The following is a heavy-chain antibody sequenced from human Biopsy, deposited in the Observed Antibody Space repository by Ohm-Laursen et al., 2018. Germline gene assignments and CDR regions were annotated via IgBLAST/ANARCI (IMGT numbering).Heavy chain of an antibody. V-gene: IGHV3-11*01. CDR1: GFTFSDYY. Sequence: SLRLSCAASGFTFSDYYMSWFRHAPGKGLEWLSYLSSRGSNIYYADSVKARFTVSRDNANNSLFQQMNNLRAEDTAVYYCARFPDFWSGYYVDSWGQGTLVTVSS. D-gene: IGHD3-3*01. J-gene: IGHJ4*02. CDR3: ARFPDFWSGYYVDS. CDR2: LSSRGSNI.